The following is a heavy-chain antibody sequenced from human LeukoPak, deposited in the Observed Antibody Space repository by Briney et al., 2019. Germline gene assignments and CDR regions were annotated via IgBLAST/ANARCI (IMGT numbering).Heavy chain of an antibody. V-gene: IGHV1-2*02. CDR1: GYTFTGHY. CDR3: ARGRVHSWSDAFDI. J-gene: IGHJ3*02. Sequence: GASVKASCKASGYTFTGHYMHWVRQAPGQGLEWMGWINSDSGGTKYAQKFQGSVIMTRVTSISTAYMELSRLKSDDTAVYYCARGRVHSWSDAFDIWGQGTTVTVSS. D-gene: IGHD1-1*01. CDR2: INSDSGGT.